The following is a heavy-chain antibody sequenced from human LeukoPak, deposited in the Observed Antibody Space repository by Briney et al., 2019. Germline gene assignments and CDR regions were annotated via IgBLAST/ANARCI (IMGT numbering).Heavy chain of an antibody. J-gene: IGHJ4*02. D-gene: IGHD4-17*01. CDR2: IPYSWKT. V-gene: IGHV4-59*01. Sequence: SETLSLTCTVSGGSISSYNCTWIRQPPGPGQEWSGNIPYSWKTNYNPSLKRRGTMSVGAFKDRFSLELSSVTAADTAVYYWSRGSGDYGLNYFDYGGRGPRVSVFS. CDR3: SRGSGDYGLNYFDY. CDR1: GGSISSYN.